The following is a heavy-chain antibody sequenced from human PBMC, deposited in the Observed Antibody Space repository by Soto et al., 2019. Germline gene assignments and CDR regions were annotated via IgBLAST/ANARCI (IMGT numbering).Heavy chain of an antibody. CDR3: ASHPYYGGDCLFDY. CDR1: GFTFSSYA. CDR2: ISYDGSNK. J-gene: IGHJ4*02. V-gene: IGHV3-30-3*01. Sequence: QVQLVESGGGVVQPGRSLRLSCAASGFTFSSYAMHWVRQAPGKGLEWVAVISYDGSNKYYADSVKGRFTISRDNSKNTLYQQMNSLMAEDTAVYYCASHPYYGGDCLFDYWGQGTLVTVSS. D-gene: IGHD2-21*02.